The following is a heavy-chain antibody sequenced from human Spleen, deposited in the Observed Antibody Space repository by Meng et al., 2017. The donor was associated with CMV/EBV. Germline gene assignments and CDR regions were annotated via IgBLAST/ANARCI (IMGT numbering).Heavy chain of an antibody. D-gene: IGHD2-2*02. CDR1: GYTFTGYY. CDR3: ARGYCSGANCYIDD. CDR2: INPNSGGT. V-gene: IGHV1-2*02. J-gene: IGHJ4*02. Sequence: ASVKVSCKASGYTFTGYYMHWVRQAPGQGLEWMGWINPNSGGTNYAQKFQGGVTMTRDTSINTAYMELSRLRSDDTAVYYCARGYCSGANCYIDDWGQGTLVTVSS.